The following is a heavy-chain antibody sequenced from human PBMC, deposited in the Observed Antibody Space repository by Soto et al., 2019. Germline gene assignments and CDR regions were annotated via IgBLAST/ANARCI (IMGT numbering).Heavy chain of an antibody. CDR2: IIPIFGTA. Sequence: SLKVCCKASGGTFSSYAISWVRQAPGQGLEWMGGIIPIFGTANYAQKFQGRVTITADESTSTAYMELSSLRSEDTAVYYCARDRMVYDWTQPYYYYGMDVWGQGTTVTVSS. J-gene: IGHJ6*02. CDR3: ARDRMVYDWTQPYYYYGMDV. D-gene: IGHD2-8*01. V-gene: IGHV1-69*13. CDR1: GGTFSSYA.